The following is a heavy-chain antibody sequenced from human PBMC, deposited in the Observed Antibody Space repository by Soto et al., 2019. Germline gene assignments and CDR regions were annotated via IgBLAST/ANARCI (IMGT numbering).Heavy chain of an antibody. CDR1: GGSISSSY. V-gene: IGHV4-59*01. D-gene: IGHD2-15*01. J-gene: IGHJ4*02. CDR2: IWHSGST. Sequence: PSETLSLTCIVSGGSISSSYWSWIRQPPGKGLEWIGYIWHSGSTNSNPSLKSRVTISVDTSKNQFSLRLSSVTAADTAVYYCARGSGVVYDWGQGTLVTVLL. CDR3: ARGSGVVYD.